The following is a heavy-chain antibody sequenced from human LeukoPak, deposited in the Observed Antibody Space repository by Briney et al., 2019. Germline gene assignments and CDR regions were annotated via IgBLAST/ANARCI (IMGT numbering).Heavy chain of an antibody. J-gene: IGHJ3*02. D-gene: IGHD3-9*01. CDR1: GGSISSGSYY. CDR2: IYTSGST. CDR3: ARQSYYDILTGYYRNDAFDI. V-gene: IGHV4-61*02. Sequence: PSETLSLTGTVSGGSISSGSYYWSWIRQPAGKGLEWIGRIYTSGSTNYNPSLKSRVTISVDTSKNQFSLKLSSVTAADTAVYYCARQSYYDILTGYYRNDAFDIWGQGTMVTVSS.